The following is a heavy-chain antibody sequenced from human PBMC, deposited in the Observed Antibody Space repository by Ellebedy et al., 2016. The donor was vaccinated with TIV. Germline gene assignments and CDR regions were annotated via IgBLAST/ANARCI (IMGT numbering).Heavy chain of an antibody. Sequence: SETLSLXCTVSGYSISSGHYWSWIRQSPGKRLEWIGEINHGGGASYNPSLKSRVTLSVDTSKNQFSLKLKSVTAADAAVYYCARGIVALQPLKYFDSWGQGTLVTVSS. D-gene: IGHD2-21*01. CDR2: INHGGGA. CDR3: ARGIVALQPLKYFDS. CDR1: GYSISSGHY. J-gene: IGHJ4*02. V-gene: IGHV4-38-2*02.